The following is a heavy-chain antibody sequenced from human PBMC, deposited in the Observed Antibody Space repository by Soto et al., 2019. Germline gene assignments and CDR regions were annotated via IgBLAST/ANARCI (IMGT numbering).Heavy chain of an antibody. D-gene: IGHD2-21*01. CDR3: ARDGAGAYGLGWFDP. CDR1: GDSISRGGYY. Sequence: QVQLQESGPGLVKPSQTLSLTCTVSGDSISRGGYYWNWLRQHPRKGLEWIGYIYHSGSTIYNPAIKSRITISVDTSNNRLSLEVSNVPAADTAVYYCARDGAGAYGLGWFDPWGQGILVTVSS. CDR2: IYHSGST. V-gene: IGHV4-31*03. J-gene: IGHJ5*02.